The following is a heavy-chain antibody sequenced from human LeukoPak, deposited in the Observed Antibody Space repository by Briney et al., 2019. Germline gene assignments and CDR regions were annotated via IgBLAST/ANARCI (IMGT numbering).Heavy chain of an antibody. V-gene: IGHV4-59*02. CDR2: IYYSGST. D-gene: IGHD3-3*01. CDR1: GGSVRTYF. Sequence: SETLSLTCTVSGGSVRTYFWSWIRQPPGRGLEWIGNIYYSGSTNYNPSLKSRVTMSVDTSKNQFSLKLSSVTAADTAVYYCARDLTIFGGFDPWGQGTLVTVSS. J-gene: IGHJ5*02. CDR3: ARDLTIFGGFDP.